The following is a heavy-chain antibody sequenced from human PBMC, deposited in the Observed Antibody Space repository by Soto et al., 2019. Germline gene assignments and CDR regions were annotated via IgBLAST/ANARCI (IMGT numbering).Heavy chain of an antibody. CDR1: GYTFTSYD. J-gene: IGHJ5*02. V-gene: IGHV1-8*01. Sequence: QVQLVQSGAEVKKPGASVKVSCKASGYTFTSYDINWVRQATGQGLEWMGWMNPNSGNTGYAQKFQGRVTMTRNTSISTAYMELSSLRSEDTAVYYCARRAVVPAAMRGYWFDPWGQRTLVTVSS. CDR3: ARRAVVPAAMRGYWFDP. D-gene: IGHD2-2*01. CDR2: MNPNSGNT.